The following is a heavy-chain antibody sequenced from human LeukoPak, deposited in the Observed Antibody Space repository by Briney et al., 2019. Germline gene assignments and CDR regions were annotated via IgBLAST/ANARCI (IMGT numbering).Heavy chain of an antibody. J-gene: IGHJ4*02. CDR1: GDSISRYY. CDR2: IHYSGST. D-gene: IGHD4-17*01. Sequence: KPSETLSLTCTVSGDSISRYYWSWIRQPPGKGLEWIGYIHYSGSTNNNPSLKSRLTISVDTSKTQFSLTLSSVTAADTAVYYCARSSYGDHFNYWGQGALVTVSS. CDR3: ARSSYGDHFNY. V-gene: IGHV4-59*08.